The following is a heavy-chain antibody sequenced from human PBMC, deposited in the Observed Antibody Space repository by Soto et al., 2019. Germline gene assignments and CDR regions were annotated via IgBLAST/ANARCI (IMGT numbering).Heavy chain of an antibody. CDR3: AKTSSIAARAITGFDY. V-gene: IGHV3-30*18. CDR1: GFTFSSYG. Sequence: GGSLRLSCAASGFTFSSYGMHWVRQAPGKGLEWVAVISYDGSNKYYADSVKGRFTISRDNSKNTLYLQMNSLRAEDTAVYYCAKTSSIAARAITGFDYWGQGTLVTVSS. CDR2: ISYDGSNK. J-gene: IGHJ4*02. D-gene: IGHD6-6*01.